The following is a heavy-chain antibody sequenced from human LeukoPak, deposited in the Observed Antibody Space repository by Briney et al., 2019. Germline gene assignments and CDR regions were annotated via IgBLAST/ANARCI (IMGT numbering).Heavy chain of an antibody. Sequence: GGSLRLSCAASGTNVSSNYMTWIRQAPGKGLEWVAVISYDGSNKYYADSVKGRFTISRDNSKNTLYLQMNSLRAEDTAVYYCAKGADAFDIWGQGTMVTVSS. CDR1: GTNVSSNY. CDR3: AKGADAFDI. V-gene: IGHV3-30*18. CDR2: ISYDGSNK. J-gene: IGHJ3*02.